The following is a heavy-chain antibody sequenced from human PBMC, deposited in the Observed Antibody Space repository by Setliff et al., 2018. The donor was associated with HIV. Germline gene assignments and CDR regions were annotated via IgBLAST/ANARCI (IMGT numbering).Heavy chain of an antibody. CDR1: GGSISSHY. J-gene: IGHJ3*02. CDR3: ARHSPNVGVRGDAFDI. CDR2: IHDSGAT. D-gene: IGHD2-8*01. V-gene: IGHV4-59*08. Sequence: PSETLSLTCTVSGGSISSHYWIGIRQPPGKGLEWIGYIHDSGATTYNPSLKSRVTISLDTSRTQFSLRLGSVTAADTAVYYCARHSPNVGVRGDAFDIWGQGTVVTVSS.